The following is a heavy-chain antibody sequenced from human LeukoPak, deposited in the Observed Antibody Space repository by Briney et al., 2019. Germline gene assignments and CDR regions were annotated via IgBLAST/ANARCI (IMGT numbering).Heavy chain of an antibody. D-gene: IGHD2-15*01. Sequence: GASVKVSCKASGYTFTGYYMHWVRQAPGQGLEWMGWINPNSGDTNYAQKFQGRVTMTRDTSISTVYMELTRLRSDDTAVYYCARLPYCSGGSCYPPYNWFDPWGQGTLVTVSS. J-gene: IGHJ5*02. CDR3: ARLPYCSGGSCYPPYNWFDP. V-gene: IGHV1-2*02. CDR1: GYTFTGYY. CDR2: INPNSGDT.